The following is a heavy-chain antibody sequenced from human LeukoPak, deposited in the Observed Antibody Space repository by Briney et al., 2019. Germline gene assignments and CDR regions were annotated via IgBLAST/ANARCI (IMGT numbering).Heavy chain of an antibody. CDR2: INHSGST. V-gene: IGHV4-34*01. Sequence: SETLSLTCAVYGRSFSGYYWSWIRQPPGKGLEWIGEINHSGSTNYNPSLKSRVTISVDTSKNQFSLKLSSVTAADTAVYYCARWVLTGYYVDYWGQGTLVTVSS. D-gene: IGHD3-9*01. CDR1: GRSFSGYY. J-gene: IGHJ4*02. CDR3: ARWVLTGYYVDY.